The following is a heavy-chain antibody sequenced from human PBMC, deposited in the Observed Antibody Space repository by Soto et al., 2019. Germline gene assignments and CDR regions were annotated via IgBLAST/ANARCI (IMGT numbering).Heavy chain of an antibody. J-gene: IGHJ4*02. Sequence: EVQLVESGGGLVQPGGSLRLSCAASGFTFSSYSMNWVRQAPGKGLEWVSYISSSSSTIYYADSVKGRFTISRDNAKNSLYLRMNSLRAEDTAVYYCARDSPGYCSGGSCSKTPFDYWGQGTLVTVSS. CDR2: ISSSSSTI. V-gene: IGHV3-48*01. D-gene: IGHD2-15*01. CDR1: GFTFSSYS. CDR3: ARDSPGYCSGGSCSKTPFDY.